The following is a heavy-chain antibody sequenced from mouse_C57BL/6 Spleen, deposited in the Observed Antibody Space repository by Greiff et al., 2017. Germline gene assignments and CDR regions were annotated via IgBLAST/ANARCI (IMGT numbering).Heavy chain of an antibody. CDR3: TRYDYDSPWFAY. V-gene: IGHV5-9-1*02. J-gene: IGHJ3*01. D-gene: IGHD2-4*01. Sequence: EVKLVESGEGLVKPGGSLKLSCAASGFTFSSYAMSWVRQTPEKRLEWVAYISSGGDYIYYADTVKGRFTISRDNARNTLYLQMSSLKSEDTAMYYCTRYDYDSPWFAYWGQGTLVTVSA. CDR2: ISSGGDYI. CDR1: GFTFSSYA.